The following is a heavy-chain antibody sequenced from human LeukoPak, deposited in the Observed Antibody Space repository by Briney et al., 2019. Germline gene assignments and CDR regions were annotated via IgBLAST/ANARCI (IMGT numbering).Heavy chain of an antibody. CDR3: ARGGDDFWSGYYRFDY. CDR2: IIPIFGTA. D-gene: IGHD3-3*01. Sequence: ASVKVSCKASGGTFSSYAISWVRQAPGQGLEWMGGIIPIFGTANYAQKFQGRVTITTDESTSTAYMELSSLRSEDTAVYYCARGGDDFWSGYYRFDYWGQGTLVTVSS. J-gene: IGHJ4*02. CDR1: GGTFSSYA. V-gene: IGHV1-69*05.